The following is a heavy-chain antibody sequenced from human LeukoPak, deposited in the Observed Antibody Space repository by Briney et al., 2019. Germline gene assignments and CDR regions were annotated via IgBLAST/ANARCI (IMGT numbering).Heavy chain of an antibody. D-gene: IGHD4-17*01. V-gene: IGHV3-33*08. CDR2: IWYGGSNK. J-gene: IGHJ1*01. Sequence: PGGSLRLSCAASGFTFSSYGMHWVRQAPGKGLEWVAVIWYGGSNKYYADSVKGRFTISRDNAKNSLYLQMNSLRAEDTAVYYCARDLPLGGMGYGDRWGFQHWGQGTLVTVSS. CDR1: GFTFSSYG. CDR3: ARDLPLGGMGYGDRWGFQH.